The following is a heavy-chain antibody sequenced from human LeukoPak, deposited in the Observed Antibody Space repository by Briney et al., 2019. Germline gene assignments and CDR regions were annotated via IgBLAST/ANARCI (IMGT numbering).Heavy chain of an antibody. D-gene: IGHD3-16*01. J-gene: IGHJ4*02. CDR2: IYSGGST. Sequence: GGSLRLSCAASGFIVSSNYMSWVRQAPGKGLEWVSVIYSGGSTYYADSVKGRFTISRDNSKNTLYLQMNSLRAEDTAVYYCARGHPIMYYFDYWGQGTLVTVSS. CDR1: GFIVSSNY. CDR3: ARGHPIMYYFDY. V-gene: IGHV3-53*01.